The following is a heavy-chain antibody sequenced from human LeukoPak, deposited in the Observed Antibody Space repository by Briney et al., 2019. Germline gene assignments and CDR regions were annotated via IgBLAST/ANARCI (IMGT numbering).Heavy chain of an antibody. V-gene: IGHV3-7*01. CDR2: IKGDGSEK. CDR1: GLTFNTFW. Sequence: PGGSLRLSCAASGLTFNTFWMTWVRQAPGKGLEWVANIKGDGSEKHYVDSVKDRFTISRDNAENSLYLQMNSLRDEDTAVYYCASGGHVDYCGQGTLVTVSS. CDR3: ASGGHVDY. D-gene: IGHD4-23*01. J-gene: IGHJ4*02.